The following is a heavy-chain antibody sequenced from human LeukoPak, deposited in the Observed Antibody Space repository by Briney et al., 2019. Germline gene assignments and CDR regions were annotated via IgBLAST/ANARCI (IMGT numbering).Heavy chain of an antibody. CDR1: AGSISAYY. V-gene: IGHV4-59*01. D-gene: IGHD2-8*01. J-gene: IGHJ5*02. CDR3: SREIMRWSGWFDP. CDR2: VFYSGST. Sequence: SETLSLTCTVSAGSISAYYWSSIRQPPGKGLEWIGYVFYSGSTNYNPSLKSRVTISVDTSKNQFSLKIRSVTAADTAVYFCSREIMRWSGWFDPWGQGTLVTVSS.